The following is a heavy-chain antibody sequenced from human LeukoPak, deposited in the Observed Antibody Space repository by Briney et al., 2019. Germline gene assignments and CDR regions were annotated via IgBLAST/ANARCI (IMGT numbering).Heavy chain of an antibody. V-gene: IGHV3-30*18. Sequence: GGPLRLSCAASGSTFSSYGMHWARQAPGKGLEWVAVISNDGSNKYYADSVKGRFTISRDNSKNTLYLQMNSLRAEDTAVYYCAKDTGRGGQWLEIDYWGQGTVVSVSS. D-gene: IGHD6-19*01. CDR2: ISNDGSNK. CDR3: AKDTGRGGQWLEIDY. CDR1: GSTFSSYG. J-gene: IGHJ4*02.